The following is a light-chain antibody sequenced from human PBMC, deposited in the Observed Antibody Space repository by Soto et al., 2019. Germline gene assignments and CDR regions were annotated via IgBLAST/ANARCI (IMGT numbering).Light chain of an antibody. CDR3: QQYKNWPTLT. CDR2: GAS. V-gene: IGKV3-15*01. CDR1: QSVSSN. Sequence: EIVMTRSPGTLSVSPGERATLSCRASQSVSSNLAWYQPKPCQAPRLLIYGASTRATGIPARFSGSGSGTEFTLTISSLQSEDFAVYYCQQYKNWPTLTFGGGTKVDIK. J-gene: IGKJ4*01.